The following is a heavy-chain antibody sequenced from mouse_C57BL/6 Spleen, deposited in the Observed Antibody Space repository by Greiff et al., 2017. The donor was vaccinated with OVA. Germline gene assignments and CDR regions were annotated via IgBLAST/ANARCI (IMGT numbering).Heavy chain of an antibody. J-gene: IGHJ1*03. CDR3: AREGTTVVADLWYFDV. CDR2: ISYDGSN. CDR1: GYSITSGYY. Sequence: EVKLQESGPGLVKPSQSLSLTCSVTGYSITSGYYWNWIRQFPGNKLEWMGYISYDGSNNYNPSLKNRISITRDTSKNQFFLKLNSVTTEDTATYYCAREGTTVVADLWYFDVWGTGTTVTVSS. V-gene: IGHV3-6*01. D-gene: IGHD1-1*01.